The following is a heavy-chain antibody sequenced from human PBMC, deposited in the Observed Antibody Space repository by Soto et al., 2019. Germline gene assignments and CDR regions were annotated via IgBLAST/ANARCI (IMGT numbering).Heavy chain of an antibody. J-gene: IGHJ4*02. CDR3: ARGGLLPDY. V-gene: IGHV4-30-2*01. CDR1: GGSISSGDYY. CDR2: FSHSGST. Sequence: SETLSLTCTVSGGSISSGDYYWSWIRQPPGKGLEWIGYFSHSGSTYYNPSLKSRVTISVDRSKNQFSLKLSSVTAADTAVYYCARGGLLPDYWGQGTLVTVSS. D-gene: IGHD6-19*01.